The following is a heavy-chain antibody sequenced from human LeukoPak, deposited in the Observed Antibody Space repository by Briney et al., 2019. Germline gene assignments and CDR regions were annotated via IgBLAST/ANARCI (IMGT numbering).Heavy chain of an antibody. D-gene: IGHD5-24*01. CDR3: ARGHAYNYVSAFDI. Sequence: SETLSLTCTVSGGSISSYYWSWIRQPAGKGLEWIGRIYTSGSTNYNPSLKSRVTISVDASKNQFSLRLSSVTAADTAVYFCARGHAYNYVSAFDIWGQGTMVTVSS. CDR1: GGSISSYY. CDR2: IYTSGST. J-gene: IGHJ3*02. V-gene: IGHV4-4*07.